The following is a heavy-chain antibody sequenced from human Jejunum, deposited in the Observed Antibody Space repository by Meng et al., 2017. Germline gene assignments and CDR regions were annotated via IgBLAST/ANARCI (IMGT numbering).Heavy chain of an antibody. D-gene: IGHD3-10*01. J-gene: IGHJ4*02. V-gene: IGHV3-49*03. CDR3: ARERGTITRVRGNVDY. CDR2: IRAKGFGGTT. CDR1: GFISGGYA. Sequence: GESLKISCTASGFISGGYAMAWFRQAPGKGLEWVGFIRAKGFGGTTEYAASAKGRFFISRDDSKSTTYRQMNSLKIEDTALYYCARERGTITRVRGNVDYWGQGTLVTVSS.